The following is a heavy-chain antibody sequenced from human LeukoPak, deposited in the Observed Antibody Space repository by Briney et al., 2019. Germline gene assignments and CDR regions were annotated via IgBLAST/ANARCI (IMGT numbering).Heavy chain of an antibody. CDR3: AREETYYYGSGSYYKALDAFDI. CDR1: GGSISSGGYY. Sequence: SQTLSLTCTVSGGSISSGGYYWSWIRQHPGKGLEWIGYIYYSGSTYYNSSLKSRVTISVDTSKNQFSLKLSSVTAADTAVYYCAREETYYYGSGSYYKALDAFDIWGQGTMVTVSS. V-gene: IGHV4-31*03. CDR2: IYYSGST. D-gene: IGHD3-10*01. J-gene: IGHJ3*02.